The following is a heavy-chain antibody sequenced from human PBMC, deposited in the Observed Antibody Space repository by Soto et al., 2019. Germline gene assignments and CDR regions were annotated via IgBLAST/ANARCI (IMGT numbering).Heavy chain of an antibody. CDR3: ARVTRLPRGSLDY. J-gene: IGHJ4*02. V-gene: IGHV4-4*02. CDR1: GGSISSSNW. CDR2: IYHSGST. Sequence: SETLSLTCAVSGGSISSSNWWSWVRQPPGKGLEWIGEIYHSGSTNYNPSLKSRVTISVDKSKNQFSLKLSSVTAADTAVYYCARVTRLPRGSLDYWGQGTLVTVSS. D-gene: IGHD1-26*01.